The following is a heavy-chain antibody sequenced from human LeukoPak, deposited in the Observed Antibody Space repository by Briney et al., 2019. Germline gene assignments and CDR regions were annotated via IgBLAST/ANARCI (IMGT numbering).Heavy chain of an antibody. CDR1: GGSITSTDFW. Sequence: SETLSLTCSVSGGSITSTDFWWGWIRQPPGKGLEWITNFYYNGSPYNNPSLEGRVTIPVDASKNQFSLKLSSVTAADTAIYYCARRGQRTAWSFDYWGQGTLVTVSS. CDR2: FYYNGSP. D-gene: IGHD3-3*01. V-gene: IGHV4-39*01. CDR3: ARRGQRTAWSFDY. J-gene: IGHJ4*02.